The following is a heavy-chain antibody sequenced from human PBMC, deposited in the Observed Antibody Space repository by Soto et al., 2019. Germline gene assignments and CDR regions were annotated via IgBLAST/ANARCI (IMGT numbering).Heavy chain of an antibody. J-gene: IGHJ4*02. CDR2: IIPIVGTA. D-gene: IGHD3-9*01. Sequence: QVQLVQYGAEVKKPGSSVTVSCKASGGTFSSYAISWVRQAPVQGLVWTGGIIPIVGTANYAQTFQGRVKITADASTSKAYMELSSLRSEDTAVYYCARDLGDDILTSGYWGQGTLVTVSS. CDR3: ARDLGDDILTSGY. V-gene: IGHV1-69*01. CDR1: GGTFSSYA.